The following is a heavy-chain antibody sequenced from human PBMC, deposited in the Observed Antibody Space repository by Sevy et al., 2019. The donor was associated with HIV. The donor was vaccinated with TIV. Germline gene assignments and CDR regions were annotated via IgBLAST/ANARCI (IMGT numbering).Heavy chain of an antibody. J-gene: IGHJ5*01. D-gene: IGHD2-21*01. CDR1: GFTFSAYS. CDR3: ARAGGDCYSKNECWFVS. Sequence: GGSLRLSCAASGFTFSAYSMNWVRQAPGKGLEWVSYISSSSGTIYYADSVKGQFTISRDNAKSSLYVQMNGLRAEETAVYYCARAGGDCYSKNECWFVSWGQGTLVTVSS. V-gene: IGHV3-48*01. CDR2: ISSSSGTI.